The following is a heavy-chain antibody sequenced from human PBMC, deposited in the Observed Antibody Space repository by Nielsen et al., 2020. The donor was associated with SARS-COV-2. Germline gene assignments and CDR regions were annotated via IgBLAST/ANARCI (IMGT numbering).Heavy chain of an antibody. Sequence: GESLKISCAASGFTFSSYAVHWVRQAPGKGLEWVAVISYDGSNKYYADSVKGRFTISRDNSKNTLYLQMNSLRAEDTAVYYCARGAGYSYGRSPDYWGQGTLVTVSS. CDR2: ISYDGSNK. D-gene: IGHD5-18*01. CDR3: ARGAGYSYGRSPDY. V-gene: IGHV3-30-3*01. J-gene: IGHJ4*02. CDR1: GFTFSSYA.